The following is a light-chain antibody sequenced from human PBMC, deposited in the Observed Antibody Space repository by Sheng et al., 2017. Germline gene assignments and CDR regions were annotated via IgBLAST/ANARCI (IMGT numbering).Light chain of an antibody. Sequence: DVVMTQSPDSLALSLGERATINCKSRQSISDSPNEKNYLAWYQQKPGQPPKLLINWASIRESGVPDRFSGSGSETDFTLTIASLQAEDVAVYYCQQFYYTPLTFGGGTKVEIK. J-gene: IGKJ4*01. V-gene: IGKV4-1*01. CDR1: QSISDSPNEKNY. CDR2: WAS. CDR3: QQFYYTPLT.